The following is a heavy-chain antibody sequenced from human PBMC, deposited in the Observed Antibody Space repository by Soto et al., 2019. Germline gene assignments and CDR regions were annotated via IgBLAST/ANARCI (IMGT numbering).Heavy chain of an antibody. CDR2: ISAYNGNT. CDR1: GYTFTSYG. Sequence: QVQLVQSGAEVKKPGASVKVSCKASGYTFTSYGISWVRQAPGQGLEWMGWISAYNGNTNYAQKLQGRCNMTTDTSTSTAYMELRSLRSDDTAVYYCASRFFSSSSLYGMDVWGQGTTVTVSS. J-gene: IGHJ6*02. CDR3: ASRFFSSSSLYGMDV. V-gene: IGHV1-18*01. D-gene: IGHD6-6*01.